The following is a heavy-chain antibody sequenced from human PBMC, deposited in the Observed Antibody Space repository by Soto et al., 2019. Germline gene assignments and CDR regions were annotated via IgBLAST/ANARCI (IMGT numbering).Heavy chain of an antibody. CDR2: TSYDGSNK. J-gene: IGHJ1*01. CDR3: ARWGTTGGLDV. Sequence: QVQLVESGGGVVQPGTSLRLSCVGAGFTFRSYVIHWVRQAPGKGLEWVALTSYDGSNKDYGDSVKGRFTISRDNSRNTVDLQMDSLRREDTALYYCARWGTTGGLDVWGQGPLVSVSS. V-gene: IGHV3-33*05. CDR1: GFTFRSYV. D-gene: IGHD3-16*01.